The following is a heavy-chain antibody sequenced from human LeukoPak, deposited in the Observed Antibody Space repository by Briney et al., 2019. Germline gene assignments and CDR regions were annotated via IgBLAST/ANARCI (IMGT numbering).Heavy chain of an antibody. J-gene: IGHJ4*02. Sequence: GGSLRLSCEASGFTFRSYSMSWVRQAPGKGLEWVSVIYSGGSTYYADSVKGRFTISRDNSKNTLYLQMNSLRAEDTAVYYCARELDYGDNYFDYWGQGTLVTVSS. V-gene: IGHV3-66*01. D-gene: IGHD4-17*01. CDR3: ARELDYGDNYFDY. CDR1: GFTFRSYS. CDR2: IYSGGST.